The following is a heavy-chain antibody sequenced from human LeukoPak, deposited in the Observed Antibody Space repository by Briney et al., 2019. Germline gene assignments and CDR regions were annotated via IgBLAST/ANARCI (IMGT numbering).Heavy chain of an antibody. CDR3: ARGPTYQPIDS. CDR2: IYYSGNT. Sequence: SETLSLTCTVSGGSISGYYWNWIRQPPGKGLEWIGYIYYSGNTNYNPSLKSRVTISVDTSKNHFSLKLSSVTAADTAVYYCARGPTYQPIDSWGQGTLVTVSS. J-gene: IGHJ4*02. V-gene: IGHV4-59*08. CDR1: GGSISGYY. D-gene: IGHD2-2*01.